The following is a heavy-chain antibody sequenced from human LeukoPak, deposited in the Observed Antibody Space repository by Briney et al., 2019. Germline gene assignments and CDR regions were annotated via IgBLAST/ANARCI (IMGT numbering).Heavy chain of an antibody. CDR1: GFTFSSYS. J-gene: IGHJ4*02. CDR2: ISSSSSYI. V-gene: IGHV3-21*01. D-gene: IGHD1-26*01. CDR3: ARAEIVGASDY. Sequence: GGSLRLSCAASGFTFSSYSMNWVRQAPGKGLEWVSSISSSSSYIYYADSVKGRFTISRDNAENSLYLQMNSLRAEDTAVYYCARAEIVGASDYWGQGTLVTVSS.